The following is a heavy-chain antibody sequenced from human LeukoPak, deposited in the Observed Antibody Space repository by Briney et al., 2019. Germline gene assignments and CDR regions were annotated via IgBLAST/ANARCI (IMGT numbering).Heavy chain of an antibody. D-gene: IGHD3-22*01. V-gene: IGHV1-18*01. CDR3: ARTQLKHAGVTMTVVVTAPDY. Sequence: GASVKVSCKASGYTFTSYGISWVRQAPGQGLERMGWISAYNGNTNYAQKLQGRVTMTTDTSTSTAYMELRSLRSDDTAVYYCARTQLKHAGVTMTVVVTAPDYWGHGTLVTVSS. CDR2: ISAYNGNT. CDR1: GYTFTSYG. J-gene: IGHJ4*01.